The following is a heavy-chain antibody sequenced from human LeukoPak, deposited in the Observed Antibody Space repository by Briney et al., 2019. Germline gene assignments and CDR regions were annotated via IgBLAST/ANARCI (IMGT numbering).Heavy chain of an antibody. CDR2: IYYSGST. V-gene: IGHV4-31*03. Sequence: PSETLSLTCNVSGGSISSGGYYWSWIRQHPGKGLEWIGYIYYSGSTYYNPSLKSRVTISVDTSKNQFSLKLSSVTAADTAVYYCAGRGTTVTTGAYDYWGQGTLVTVSS. D-gene: IGHD4-17*01. CDR1: GGSISSGGYY. CDR3: AGRGTTVTTGAYDY. J-gene: IGHJ4*02.